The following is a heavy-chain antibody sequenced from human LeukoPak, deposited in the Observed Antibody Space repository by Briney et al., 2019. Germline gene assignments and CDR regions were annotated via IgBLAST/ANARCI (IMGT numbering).Heavy chain of an antibody. CDR2: ISSTSSYT. J-gene: IGHJ2*01. V-gene: IGHV3-11*05. Sequence: GGSLRLSCAASGFTFSDYYVYWIRQAPGKGLEWVSYISSTSSYTNYADSVKGRFTISRDNAKNSLYPQMSSLRAEDTAVYYCARDRSVAVSTSTRGHWYFDLWGRGTLVTVSS. D-gene: IGHD2-2*01. CDR3: ARDRSVAVSTSTRGHWYFDL. CDR1: GFTFSDYY.